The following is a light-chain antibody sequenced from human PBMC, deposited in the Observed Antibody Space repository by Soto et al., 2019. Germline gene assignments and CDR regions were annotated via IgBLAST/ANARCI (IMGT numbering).Light chain of an antibody. CDR3: QQYDYWPRT. CDR1: QSLNSK. V-gene: IGKV3-15*01. CDR2: GAS. Sequence: EIVMTQSPATLSVSPGQRATLSCRASQSLNSKLVWYQQKPGQAPRLLIYGASTRATGIPERFSGSGSGTEFTLTISSLQSEDFAVYYCQQYDYWPRTFGQGTKVDIK. J-gene: IGKJ1*01.